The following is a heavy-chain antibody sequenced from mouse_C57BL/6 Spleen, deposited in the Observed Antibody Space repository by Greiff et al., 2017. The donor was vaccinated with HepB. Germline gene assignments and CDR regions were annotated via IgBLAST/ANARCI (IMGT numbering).Heavy chain of an antibody. J-gene: IGHJ4*01. Sequence: EVMLVESGGGLVQSGRSLRLSCATSGFTFSDFYMEWVRQAPGKGLEWIAASRNKANDDTTEYSASVKGRFIVSRDTSQSILYLQMNALRAEDTAIYYCARAQVATRAMDYWGQGTSVTVSS. D-gene: IGHD1-1*01. V-gene: IGHV7-1*01. CDR3: ARAQVATRAMDY. CDR1: GFTFSDFY. CDR2: SRNKANDDTT.